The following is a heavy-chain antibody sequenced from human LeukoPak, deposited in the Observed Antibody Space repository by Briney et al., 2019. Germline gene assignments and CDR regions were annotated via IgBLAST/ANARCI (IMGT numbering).Heavy chain of an antibody. Sequence: ASVKVSCKASGYTFTGYYMHWVRQAPGQGLEWMGWINPNSGGTNYAQKFQGWVTMTWDTSISTAYMELSRLRSDDTAVYYCARDGDSSSSGPGFDYWGQGTLVTVSS. CDR3: ARDGDSSSSGPGFDY. D-gene: IGHD6-6*01. J-gene: IGHJ4*02. CDR1: GYTFTGYY. CDR2: INPNSGGT. V-gene: IGHV1-2*04.